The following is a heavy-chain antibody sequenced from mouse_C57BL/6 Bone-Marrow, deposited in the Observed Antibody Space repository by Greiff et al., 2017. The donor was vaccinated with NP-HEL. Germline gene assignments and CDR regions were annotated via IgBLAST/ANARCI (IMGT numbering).Heavy chain of an antibody. Sequence: EVKVIESGGGLVQPGGSLKLSCAASGFTFSDYYMYWVRQTPEKRLEWVAYISNGGGSTYYPDTVKGRFTISRDNAKNTLYLQMSRLKSEDTAMYYCARHYWYFDVWGTGTTVTVSS. CDR3: ARHYWYFDV. CDR1: GFTFSDYY. J-gene: IGHJ1*03. V-gene: IGHV5-12*01. CDR2: ISNGGGST.